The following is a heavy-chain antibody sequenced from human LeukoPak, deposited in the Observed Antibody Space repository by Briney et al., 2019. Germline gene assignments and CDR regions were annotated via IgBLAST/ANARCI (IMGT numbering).Heavy chain of an antibody. J-gene: IGHJ4*02. CDR2: IKSKTDGGTI. CDR3: TTAIVTRDSY. CDR1: GFTFSDAW. V-gene: IGHV3-15*01. D-gene: IGHD3-16*02. Sequence: GGSLRLSCTASGFTFSDAWMSWVRQAPGKGLEWVGRIKSKTDGGTIDYAAPVKGRFTISRDDSKNTLYLEMNSLKTEDTAVYYCTTAIVTRDSYWGQGTLVTVSS.